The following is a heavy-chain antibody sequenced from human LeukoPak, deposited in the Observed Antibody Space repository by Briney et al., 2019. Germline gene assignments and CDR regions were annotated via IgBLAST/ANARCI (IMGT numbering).Heavy chain of an antibody. V-gene: IGHV3-21*01. J-gene: IGHJ4*02. CDR1: GFTFSSYS. Sequence: GGSLRLSCAASGFTFSSYSMNWVRQAPGKGLEWVSSISSSSSYIYYADSVKGRFTISRDNAKNSLYLQMNSLRAEDTAVYYCARPRYSSGWRGQVGYWGQGTLVTVSS. D-gene: IGHD6-19*01. CDR2: ISSSSSYI. CDR3: ARPRYSSGWRGQVGY.